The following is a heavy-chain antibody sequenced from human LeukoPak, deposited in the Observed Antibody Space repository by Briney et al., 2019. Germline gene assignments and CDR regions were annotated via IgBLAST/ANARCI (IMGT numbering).Heavy chain of an antibody. J-gene: IGHJ3*02. D-gene: IGHD1-26*01. Sequence: GGSLRLSCAASGFTFSSYGMHWVRQAPGKGLEWVAFIRYDGSNKYYADSVKGRFTISRDNAKNSLYLQMNSLRAEDTAVYYCARDLVNRRGRDAFDIWGQGTMVTVSS. V-gene: IGHV3-30*02. CDR3: ARDLVNRRGRDAFDI. CDR1: GFTFSSYG. CDR2: IRYDGSNK.